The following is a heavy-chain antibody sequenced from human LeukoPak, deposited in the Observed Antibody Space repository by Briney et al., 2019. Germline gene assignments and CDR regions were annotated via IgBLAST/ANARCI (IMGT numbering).Heavy chain of an antibody. CDR2: IIPIFGTA. D-gene: IGHD5-18*01. J-gene: IGHJ4*02. Sequence: GASVKVSCKASGGTFSSYAISWVRQAPGQGLEWMGGIIPIFGTANYAQKFQGRVTITTDESTSTAYMELSSLRSEDTAVYYCARDVGGGYRYGSFDYWGQGTLVTVSS. V-gene: IGHV1-69*05. CDR1: GGTFSSYA. CDR3: ARDVGGGYRYGSFDY.